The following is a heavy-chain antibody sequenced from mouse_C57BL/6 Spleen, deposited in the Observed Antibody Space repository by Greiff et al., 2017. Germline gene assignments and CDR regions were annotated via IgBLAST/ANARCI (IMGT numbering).Heavy chain of an antibody. D-gene: IGHD1-1*01. J-gene: IGHJ4*01. V-gene: IGHV1-59*01. CDR3: TRGGYTGSSYGAMDY. Sequence: QVQLQQPGAELVRPGTSVKLSCKASGYTFTSYWMNWVKQRPGQGLDWIGVIDPSASYTNYNQKFKGKATLTVDTSSSTAYMQLSSLTSEDSAVYYCTRGGYTGSSYGAMDYWGQGTSVTVSS. CDR2: IDPSASYT. CDR1: GYTFTSYW.